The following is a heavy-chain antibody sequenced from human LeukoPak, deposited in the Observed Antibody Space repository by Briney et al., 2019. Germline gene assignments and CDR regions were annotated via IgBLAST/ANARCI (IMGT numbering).Heavy chain of an antibody. Sequence: SETLSPTCTVSGGSISHYYWSWIRQSPGKGLEWIGYIHYSGSTKYNPSLKSRFTISVDTSKSQFSLKLTSVTAADTAVYYCAREVITFGGVIVNYFDYWGQGSLVTVSS. CDR3: AREVITFGGVIVNYFDY. CDR2: IHYSGST. J-gene: IGHJ4*02. CDR1: GGSISHYY. V-gene: IGHV4-59*12. D-gene: IGHD3-16*02.